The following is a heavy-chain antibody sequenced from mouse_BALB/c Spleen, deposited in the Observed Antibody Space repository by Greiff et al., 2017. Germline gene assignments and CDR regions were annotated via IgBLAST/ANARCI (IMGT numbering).Heavy chain of an antibody. CDR1: GYTFTSYW. CDR2: IDPSDSYT. J-gene: IGHJ2*01. V-gene: IGHV1-69*02. Sequence: VQLQQPGAELVKPGASVKLSCKASGYTFTSYWMHWVKQRPGQGLEWIGEIDPSDSYTNYNQKFKGKATLTVDKSSSTAYMQLSSLTSEDSAVYYCAITTVVATKGDYFDYWGQGTTLTVSS. CDR3: AITTVVATKGDYFDY. D-gene: IGHD1-1*01.